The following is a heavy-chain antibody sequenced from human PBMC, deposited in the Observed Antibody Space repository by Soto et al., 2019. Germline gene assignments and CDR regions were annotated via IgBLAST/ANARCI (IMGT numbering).Heavy chain of an antibody. Sequence: QVQLVQSGAEVKKPGSSVKVSCKASGGTFSSYAINWVRQPPGQALEWMGGIIPIFGPADYAQKFQGRATTTGDESTGTAYIELSSLRSEDTAVYYSASSITRSSNYYYGMDVWGQGSTLTVSS. J-gene: IGHJ6*02. V-gene: IGHV1-69*12. D-gene: IGHD1-20*01. CDR2: IIPIFGPA. CDR3: ASSITRSSNYYYGMDV. CDR1: GGTFSSYA.